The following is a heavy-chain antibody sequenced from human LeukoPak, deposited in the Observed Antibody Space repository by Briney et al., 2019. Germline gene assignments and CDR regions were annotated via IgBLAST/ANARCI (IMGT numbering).Heavy chain of an antibody. J-gene: IGHJ3*02. CDR2: IIPILGIA. V-gene: IGHV1-69*04. CDR3: ARLGAPPLNAFDI. D-gene: IGHD3-16*01. CDR1: GGTFSSYA. Sequence: ASVKVPCKASGGTFSSYAISWVRQAPGQGLEWMGRIIPILGIANYAQKFQGRVTITADKSTSTAYMELSSLRSEDTAVYYCARLGAPPLNAFDIWGQGTMVTVSS.